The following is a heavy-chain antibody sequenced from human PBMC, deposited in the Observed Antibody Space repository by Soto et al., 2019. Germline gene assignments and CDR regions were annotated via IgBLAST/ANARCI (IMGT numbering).Heavy chain of an antibody. CDR3: ARGRVVHARWHGP. D-gene: IGHD2-15*01. Sequence: PSETLSLTCAVSGGSISSGGYSWSWIRQPPGKGLEWIGYIYHSGSTYYNPSLKSRVTISVDRSKNQFSLKLSSVTAADTAVYSCARGRVVHARWHGPWGQLTLVTVSS. V-gene: IGHV4-30-2*01. CDR2: IYHSGST. J-gene: IGHJ5*02. CDR1: GGSISSGGYS.